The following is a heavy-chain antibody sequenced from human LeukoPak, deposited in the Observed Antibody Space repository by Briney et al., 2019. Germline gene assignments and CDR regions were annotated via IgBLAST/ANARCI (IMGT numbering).Heavy chain of an antibody. V-gene: IGHV4-34*01. D-gene: IGHD2-15*01. Sequence: NASETLSLTCGVFGGSFSGYYWTWLRQPPGKGLERIGQIYYLGSSHYNPSLRSRVTISVDTSKTQFSLKLTSVTAADTAVYYCARDKFRSDTGSCNIGLFDFWGQGALVTVSS. CDR2: IYYLGSS. J-gene: IGHJ4*02. CDR1: GGSFSGYY. CDR3: ARDKFRSDTGSCNIGLFDF.